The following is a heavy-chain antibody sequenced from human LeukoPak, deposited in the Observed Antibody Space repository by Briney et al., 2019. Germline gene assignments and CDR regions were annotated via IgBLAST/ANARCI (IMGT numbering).Heavy chain of an antibody. Sequence: SETLSLTCAVYGGSFSGYYWSWIRRPPGKGLEWIGEINHSGSTNYNPSLKSRVTISVDTSKNQFSLKLSSVTAADTAVYYCARSRKTGLYYMDVWGKGTTVTVSS. CDR1: GGSFSGYY. J-gene: IGHJ6*03. CDR3: ARSRKTGLYYMDV. V-gene: IGHV4-34*01. CDR2: INHSGST. D-gene: IGHD1-1*01.